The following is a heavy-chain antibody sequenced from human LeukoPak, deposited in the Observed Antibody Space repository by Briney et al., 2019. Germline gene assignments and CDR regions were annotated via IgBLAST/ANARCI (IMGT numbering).Heavy chain of an antibody. Sequence: SVKVSCKASGGTFSSYAISWVRQAPGQGLEWMGGIIPIFGTANYAQKFQGRVTITADKSTSTAYMELRSLRSEDTAVYYCARSSIIAAAGPYYFDYWGQGTLVTVSS. CDR1: GGTFSSYA. D-gene: IGHD6-13*01. CDR3: ARSSIIAAAGPYYFDY. J-gene: IGHJ4*02. CDR2: IIPIFGTA. V-gene: IGHV1-69*06.